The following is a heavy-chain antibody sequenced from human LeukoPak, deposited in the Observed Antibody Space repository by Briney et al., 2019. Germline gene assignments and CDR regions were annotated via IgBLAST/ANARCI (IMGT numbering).Heavy chain of an antibody. J-gene: IGHJ4*02. CDR3: ARDQRYGDYWSGFDY. V-gene: IGHV3-33*01. CDR1: GFTFSSYG. D-gene: IGHD4-17*01. CDR2: IWYDGSNK. Sequence: GRSLRLSCAASGFTFSSYGMHWVRQAPGRGLEWVAVIWYDGSNKYYADSVKGRFTISRDKSKNTLYLQMNSLRAEDTAVYYCARDQRYGDYWSGFDYWGQGTLVTVSS.